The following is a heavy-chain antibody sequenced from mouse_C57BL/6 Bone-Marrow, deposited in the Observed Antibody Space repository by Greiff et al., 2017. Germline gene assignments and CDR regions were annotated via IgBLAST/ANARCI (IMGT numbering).Heavy chain of an antibody. Sequence: VQLQQSGPELVKPGASVKISCKASGYSFTGYYMNWVKQSPEKSLEWIGEINPSTGGTTYNQKFKAKATLTVDKSSSTAYMQLKSLTSEDSAVYYSASVYGNYFDYWGQGTTLTVSA. CDR2: INPSTGGT. V-gene: IGHV1-42*01. J-gene: IGHJ2*01. CDR3: ASVYGNYFDY. D-gene: IGHD2-1*01. CDR1: GYSFTGYY.